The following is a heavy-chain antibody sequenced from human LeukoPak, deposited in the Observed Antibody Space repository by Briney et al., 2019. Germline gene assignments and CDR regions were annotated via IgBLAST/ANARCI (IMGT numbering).Heavy chain of an antibody. CDR1: GFTFSNYK. CDR2: INHDGSST. CDR3: ARQSGYSYGV. J-gene: IGHJ4*02. Sequence: PGGSLRLSCAVSGFTFSNYKMHWVRQAPGKGLVWISDINHDGSSTTYADSVKGRFTVSRDNARNTLFLQVNSLRGEDTAVYYCARQSGYSYGVWGQGALVTVSS. V-gene: IGHV3-74*01. D-gene: IGHD3-22*01.